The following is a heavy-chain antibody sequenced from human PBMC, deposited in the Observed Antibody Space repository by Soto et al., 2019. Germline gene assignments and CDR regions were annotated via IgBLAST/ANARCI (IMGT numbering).Heavy chain of an antibody. CDR3: ARDGDIVVVPAALRVYGMDV. Sequence: GGSLRLSCAASGFTFSSYGMHWVRQAPGKGLEWVAVIWYDGSNKYYADSVKGRFTISRDNSKNTPYLQMNSLRAEDTAVYYCARDGDIVVVPAALRVYGMDVWGQGTTVTVSS. D-gene: IGHD2-2*01. J-gene: IGHJ6*02. CDR2: IWYDGSNK. V-gene: IGHV3-33*01. CDR1: GFTFSSYG.